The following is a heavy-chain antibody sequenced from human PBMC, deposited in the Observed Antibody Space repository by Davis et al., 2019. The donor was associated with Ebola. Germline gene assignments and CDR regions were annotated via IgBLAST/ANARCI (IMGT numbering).Heavy chain of an antibody. D-gene: IGHD2-21*02. CDR1: GGSISSSSYY. CDR3: ARLGDSSAY. CDR2: IYYSGST. J-gene: IGHJ4*02. Sequence: MPSETLSLTCTVSGGSISSSSYYWGWIRQPPGKGLEWIGSIYYSGSTYYNPSLKSRVIISVDTSKNQFSLKLSSVTAADTAVYYCARLGDSSAYWGQGTLVTVSS. V-gene: IGHV4-39*01.